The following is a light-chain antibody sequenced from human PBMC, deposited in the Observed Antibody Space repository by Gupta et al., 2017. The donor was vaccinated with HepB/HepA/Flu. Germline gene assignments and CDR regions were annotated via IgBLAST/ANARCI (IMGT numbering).Light chain of an antibody. CDR3: SSYTSSSTRV. CDR2: DVS. CDR1: SSDVGGYNY. Sequence: QSALTQPASVSGSPGPSITISCTGTSSDVGGYNYVSWYQQHPGKAPKLVIYDVSNRPSGISNRFSGSKSGNTASLTISGLQAEDEADYYCSSYTSSSTRVFGGGTKLTVL. J-gene: IGLJ2*01. V-gene: IGLV2-14*03.